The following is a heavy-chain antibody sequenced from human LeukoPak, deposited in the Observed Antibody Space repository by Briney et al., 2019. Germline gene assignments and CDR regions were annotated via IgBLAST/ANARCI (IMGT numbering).Heavy chain of an antibody. Sequence: GGSLRLSCAASGFRFNDYYMSWVRQAPGKGLEWLSYISNSDSTIYYADSVKGRFTISRDNAKNSLYLQMNGLRADDTAVYYCARGGYSSGWYQMGDAFDIWGQGTMVTVSS. CDR3: ARGGYSSGWYQMGDAFDI. V-gene: IGHV3-11*04. J-gene: IGHJ3*02. CDR2: ISNSDSTI. D-gene: IGHD6-19*01. CDR1: GFRFNDYY.